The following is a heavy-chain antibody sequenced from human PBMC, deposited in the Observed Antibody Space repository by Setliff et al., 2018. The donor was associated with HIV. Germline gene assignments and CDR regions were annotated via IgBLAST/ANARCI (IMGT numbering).Heavy chain of an antibody. D-gene: IGHD2-15*01. CDR1: GGSISSRTYY. J-gene: IGHJ1*01. CDR2: IYYSGTT. CDR3: ARARRAGSGPKYFQH. Sequence: SETLSLTCTVSGGSISSRTYYWGCIRQPPGKGLEWIGSIYYSGTTYYNPSLKSRVTISIDTSKNQFSLNLSSVTAADTAVYYCARARRAGSGPKYFQHWGQGTLVTVSS. V-gene: IGHV4-39*01.